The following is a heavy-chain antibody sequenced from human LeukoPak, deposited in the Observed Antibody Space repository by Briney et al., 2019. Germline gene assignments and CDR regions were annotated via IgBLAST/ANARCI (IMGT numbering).Heavy chain of an antibody. CDR2: ISGSGGST. V-gene: IGHV3-23*01. CDR1: GFTFSSYA. Sequence: PPGGSLRLSCAASGFTFSSYAMSWVRPAPGKGLGWVSAISGSGGSTYYADSVKGRFTISRDNSKNTLYLQMNSLRAEDTAVYYCAKGADYGSVFDYWGQGTLVTVSS. D-gene: IGHD3-10*01. J-gene: IGHJ4*02. CDR3: AKGADYGSVFDY.